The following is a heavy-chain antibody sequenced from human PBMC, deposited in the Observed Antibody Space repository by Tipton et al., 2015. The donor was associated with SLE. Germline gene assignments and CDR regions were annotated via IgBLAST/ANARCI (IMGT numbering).Heavy chain of an antibody. V-gene: IGHV3-74*01. J-gene: IGHJ3*02. D-gene: IGHD1-1*01. CDR2: VKSDGSST. CDR3: ARVSTGNGAFDI. Sequence: SLRLSCAASGFTFSSYWMHWVRQAPGKGLVWVSRVKSDGSSTTYADSVKGRFTISRDNAKNTLYLQMNSLRAEDTAVYYCARVSTGNGAFDIWGQGTMVTASS. CDR1: GFTFSSYW.